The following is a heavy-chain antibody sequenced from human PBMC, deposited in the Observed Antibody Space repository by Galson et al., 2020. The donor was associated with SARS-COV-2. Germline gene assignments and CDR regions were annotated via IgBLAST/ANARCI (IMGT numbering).Heavy chain of an antibody. V-gene: IGHV1-18*01. CDR1: GYTFTSYG. CDR2: ISAYNGNT. Sequence: ASVKVSCKASGYTFTSYGISWVRQAPGQGLEWMGWISAYNGNTNYAQKLQGRVTMTTDTSTSTAYMELRSLRSDDTAVYYCARGMGTRQLAQYYYYGMDVWGQGTTVTVSS. D-gene: IGHD6-13*01. CDR3: ARGMGTRQLAQYYYYGMDV. J-gene: IGHJ6*02.